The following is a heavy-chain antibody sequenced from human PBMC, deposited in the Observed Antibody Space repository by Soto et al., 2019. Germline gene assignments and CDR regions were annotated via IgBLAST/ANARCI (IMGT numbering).Heavy chain of an antibody. CDR3: AREALFRFDY. V-gene: IGHV4-59*01. J-gene: IGHJ4*02. CDR2: IYYSGIT. Sequence: SGTLSLTCTVSGGSISSYDWSWIRQPPGKGLKWIGYIYYSGITHYNPSLKSRVTISIDTSKNPFSLNLSAVTTAVTAVYYCAREALFRFDYWGQGTLVTVS. D-gene: IGHD3-10*01. CDR1: GGSISSYD.